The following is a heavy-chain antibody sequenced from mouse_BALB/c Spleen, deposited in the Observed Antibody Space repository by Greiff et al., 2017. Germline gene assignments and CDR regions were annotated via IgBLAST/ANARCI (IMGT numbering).Heavy chain of an antibody. D-gene: IGHD3-1*01. CDR1: GFTFSSYA. CDR3: AREAAPLRFAY. V-gene: IGHV5-9-4*01. Sequence: EVMLVESGGGLVKPGGSLKLSCAASGFTFSSYAMSWVRQSPEKRLEWVAEISSGGSYTYYPDTVTGRFTISRDNAKNTLYLEMSSLRSEDTAMYYGAREAAPLRFAYWGQGTLVTVSA. J-gene: IGHJ3*01. CDR2: ISSGGSYT.